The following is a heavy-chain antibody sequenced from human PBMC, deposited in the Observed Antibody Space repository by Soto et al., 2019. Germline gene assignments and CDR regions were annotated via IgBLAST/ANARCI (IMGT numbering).Heavy chain of an antibody. CDR2: ISGGGSDT. CDR3: ARPVRQPLD. Sequence: QVQLVESGGGLVKPGGSLRLSCAASGFTFSDYYLAWIRQTPGKGLEWVSYISGGGSDTNYADSVKGRFTISRDNAKNSLYRQMNSRRAEETAVYYCARPVRQPLDWGQGTLVTVSS. V-gene: IGHV3-11*05. J-gene: IGHJ4*02. CDR1: GFTFSDYY. D-gene: IGHD1-1*01.